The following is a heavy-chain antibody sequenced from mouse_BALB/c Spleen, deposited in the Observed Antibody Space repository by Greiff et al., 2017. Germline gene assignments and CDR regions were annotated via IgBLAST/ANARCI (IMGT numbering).Heavy chain of an antibody. CDR2: ISSGSSTN. D-gene: IGHD2-14*01. CDR1: GFTFSSFG. Sequence: EVKLVESGGGLVQPGGSRKLSCAASGFTFSSFGMHWVRQAPEKGLEWVAYISSGSSTNYYADTVKGRFTISRDNPKNTLFLQMTSLRSEDTAMYYCARGVRRDAMDDWGQGTSVTVSS. V-gene: IGHV5-17*02. CDR3: ARGVRRDAMDD. J-gene: IGHJ4*01.